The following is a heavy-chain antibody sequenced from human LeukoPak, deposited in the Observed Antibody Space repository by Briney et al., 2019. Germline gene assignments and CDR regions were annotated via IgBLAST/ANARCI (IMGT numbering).Heavy chain of an antibody. CDR2: IYYSGST. Sequence: PSETLSLTCTVSGGSISSSSYYWGWIRQPPGKGLEWIGSIYYSGSTYYNPSLESRVTISVDTSKNQFSLKLSSVTAADTAVYYCASIRYYYDSSGYSALYGMDVWGQGTTVTVSS. V-gene: IGHV4-39*01. J-gene: IGHJ6*02. CDR1: GGSISSSSYY. D-gene: IGHD3-22*01. CDR3: ASIRYYYDSSGYSALYGMDV.